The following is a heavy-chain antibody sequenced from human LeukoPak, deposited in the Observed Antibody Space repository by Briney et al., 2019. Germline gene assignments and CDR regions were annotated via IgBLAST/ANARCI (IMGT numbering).Heavy chain of an antibody. J-gene: IGHJ5*02. Sequence: PGGSLRLSCAASGFTFKLYWMHWVRQVPGKAPVWVSGINDDGSDTRYADSVKGRFTISRDDATNMVFLQMNSLRPEDTAIYYCIRGGPSTWSWGQGTLVTVSS. D-gene: IGHD2-15*01. CDR1: GFTFKLYW. CDR2: INDDGSDT. V-gene: IGHV3-74*01. CDR3: IRGGPSTWS.